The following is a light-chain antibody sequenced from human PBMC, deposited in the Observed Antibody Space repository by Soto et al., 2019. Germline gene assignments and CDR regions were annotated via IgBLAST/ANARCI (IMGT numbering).Light chain of an antibody. J-gene: IGKJ1*01. CDR3: QQYDYWPRT. V-gene: IGKV3-15*01. CDR2: GAT. Sequence: EIAITQSPATLSASPGESATLSCSASQRISSNKLAWYQQKPGQAPRLLMFGATNRATGIPDRFSGSGSGTEFTLTISSLQSEDFAVYYCQQYDYWPRTFGQGTKVDIK. CDR1: QRISSN.